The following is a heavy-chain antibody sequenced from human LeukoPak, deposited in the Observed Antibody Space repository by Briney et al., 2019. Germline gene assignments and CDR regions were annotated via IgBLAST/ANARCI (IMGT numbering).Heavy chain of an antibody. CDR2: ISLSGQT. CDR1: GGSIRSTNW. Sequence: SETLSLTCGVSGGSIRSTNWWSWVRQPPGQGLEWIGEISLSGQTNFNPSLNGRVTMSLDESRNQLSLKLTSVTAADTAIYYFSKKRGAFGPFGFWGQGTLVIVPP. CDR3: SKKRGAFGPFGF. J-gene: IGHJ4*02. D-gene: IGHD2/OR15-2a*01. V-gene: IGHV4/OR15-8*02.